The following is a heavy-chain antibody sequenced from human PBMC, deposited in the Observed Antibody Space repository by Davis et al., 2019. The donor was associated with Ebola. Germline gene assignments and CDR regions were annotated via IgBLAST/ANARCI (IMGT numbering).Heavy chain of an antibody. CDR2: ISSSGSTI. V-gene: IGHV3-48*03. CDR3: ARSHYYYDSSGYYYVPFDY. Sequence: GGSLRLSCAASGFTFSSYEMNWVRQAPGKGLEWVSYISSSGSTIYYADSVKGRFTISRDNAKNSLYLQMNSLRAEDTAVYYCARSHYYYDSSGYYYVPFDYWGQGTLVTVSS. CDR1: GFTFSSYE. J-gene: IGHJ4*02. D-gene: IGHD3-22*01.